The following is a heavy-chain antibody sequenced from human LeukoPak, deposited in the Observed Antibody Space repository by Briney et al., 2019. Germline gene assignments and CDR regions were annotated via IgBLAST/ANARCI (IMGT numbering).Heavy chain of an antibody. V-gene: IGHV1-18*01. CDR1: GYTFISHV. CDR2: ISAYNDNT. Sequence: GASVKVSCKASGYTFISHVIIWVRQAPGQGLEWMGWISAYNDNTNYPQKVQGRITMTTDTSTSTAYMELRSLRSDDTAVYYCATVWRGDSSDLFDYWGQGTLVTVSS. J-gene: IGHJ4*02. CDR3: ATVWRGDSSDLFDY. D-gene: IGHD6-13*01.